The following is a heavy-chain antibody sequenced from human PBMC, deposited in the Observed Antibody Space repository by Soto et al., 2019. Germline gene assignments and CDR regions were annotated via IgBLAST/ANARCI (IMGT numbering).Heavy chain of an antibody. CDR2: IYGGGTT. J-gene: IGHJ4*02. D-gene: IGHD6-19*01. CDR3: VQPTGWPGFDF. CDR1: GFAVSSKS. Sequence: EVQLVESGGGLIQPGGSLRLSCAASGFAVSSKSMTWVRQAPGKGLEWVSVIYGGGTTYYADSVKGRFPICRDTSKTTLYLHMTSLRAEDTAVYYCVQPTGWPGFDFWGPGTLVTVSS. V-gene: IGHV3-53*01.